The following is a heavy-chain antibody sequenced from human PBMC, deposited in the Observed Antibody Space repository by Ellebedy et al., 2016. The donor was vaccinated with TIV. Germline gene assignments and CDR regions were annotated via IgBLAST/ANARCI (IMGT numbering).Heavy chain of an antibody. D-gene: IGHD2-21*01. CDR2: ISHDETSK. J-gene: IGHJ4*02. Sequence: GGSLRLXCVASGFTFNTYAIHWVRQAPGRGLECVALISHDETSKNYADSVKGRFTISRDNSKNTLYLQMNSLRGEDTAVYYRARDAYGSIDYWGQGTLVTVSS. CDR3: ARDAYGSIDY. CDR1: GFTFNTYA. V-gene: IGHV3-30-3*01.